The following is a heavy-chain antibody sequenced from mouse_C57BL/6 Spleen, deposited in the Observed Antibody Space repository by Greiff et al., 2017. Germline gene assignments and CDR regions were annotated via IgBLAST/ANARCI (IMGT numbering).Heavy chain of an antibody. CDR1: GYTFTSYW. D-gene: IGHD1-1*01. Sequence: QVQLQQPGAELVKPGASVKLSCKASGYTFTSYWMQWVKQRPGQGLEWIGEIDPSDSYTNYNQKFKGKATLTVDTSSSTAYMQLSSLTSEDSAVYYCARCGSSYFDYWGQGTTLTVSS. V-gene: IGHV1-50*01. J-gene: IGHJ2*01. CDR2: IDPSDSYT. CDR3: ARCGSSYFDY.